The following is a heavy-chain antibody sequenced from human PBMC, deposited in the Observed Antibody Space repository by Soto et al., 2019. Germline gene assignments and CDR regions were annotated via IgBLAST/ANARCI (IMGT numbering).Heavy chain of an antibody. CDR1: AFTVSSNY. J-gene: IGHJ4*02. V-gene: IGHV3-53*01. D-gene: IGHD3-16*01. CDR2: IYSGGST. CDR3: ASTSLGSPYYFDY. Sequence: GGSLRLSCAASAFTVSSNYMSWVRQAPGKGLEWVSVIYSGGSTYYADSVKGRFTISRDNSKNTLYLQMNSLRAEDTAVYYCASTSLGSPYYFDYWGQGTLVTVSS.